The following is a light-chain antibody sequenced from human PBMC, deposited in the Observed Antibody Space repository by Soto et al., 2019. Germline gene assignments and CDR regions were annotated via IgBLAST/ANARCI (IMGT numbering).Light chain of an antibody. V-gene: IGKV3-20*01. CDR2: GPS. CDR3: QQYNSYWT. J-gene: IGKJ1*01. CDR1: QNVYINS. Sequence: EIVLTQSPRTLSLSPGESATLSCRASQNVYINSLAWFQQKPGQTPRLLIYGPSTRAAGVPDRFTGSGSGADFALTITSLEPDDFATYYCQQYNSYWTFGQGTKVEIK.